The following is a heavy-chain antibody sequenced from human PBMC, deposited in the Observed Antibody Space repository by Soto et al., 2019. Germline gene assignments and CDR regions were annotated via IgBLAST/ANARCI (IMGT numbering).Heavy chain of an antibody. Sequence: QVQLVQSGAEVKKPGASVKVSCKASGYTFTSYYMHWVRQAPGQGLEWMGIINPSGGSTSYAQKFQGRVTMTRDTSTSTVYMELSSLRSEDTAVYYCARSLDGIVVVPAPPDAFDIWGKGTMVTVSS. J-gene: IGHJ3*02. CDR2: INPSGGST. D-gene: IGHD2-2*01. CDR1: GYTFTSYY. CDR3: ARSLDGIVVVPAPPDAFDI. V-gene: IGHV1-46*01.